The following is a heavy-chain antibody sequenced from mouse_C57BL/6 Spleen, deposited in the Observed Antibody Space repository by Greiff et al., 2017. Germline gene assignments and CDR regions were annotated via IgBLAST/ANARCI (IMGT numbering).Heavy chain of an antibody. CDR1: GFTFSSYA. Sequence: EVKLMESGGGLVKPGGSLKLSCAASGFTFSSYAMSWVRQTPEKRLEWVATISDGGSYTYYPDNVKGRFTISRDNAKNNLYRQMSHLKSEDTAMYYCARDDYDGFAYWGQGTLVTVSA. CDR2: ISDGGSYT. CDR3: ARDDYDGFAY. D-gene: IGHD2-4*01. J-gene: IGHJ3*01. V-gene: IGHV5-4*03.